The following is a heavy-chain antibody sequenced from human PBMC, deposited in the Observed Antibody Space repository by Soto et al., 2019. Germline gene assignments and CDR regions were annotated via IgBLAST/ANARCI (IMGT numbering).Heavy chain of an antibody. CDR2: VSSRGGST. J-gene: IGHJ5*01. CDR1: GFSFSTYV. CDR3: AKPLMTSVTKCAFDS. Sequence: GGSLRLSCAASGFSFSTYVMSLVRQSPGKGLEWVSSVSSRGGSTYYADSVKGRFTVSRDNSENTLSLQMNSLRVEDTAVYYCAKPLMTSVTKCAFDSWGQGTLFTVSS. D-gene: IGHD4-17*01. V-gene: IGHV3-23*01.